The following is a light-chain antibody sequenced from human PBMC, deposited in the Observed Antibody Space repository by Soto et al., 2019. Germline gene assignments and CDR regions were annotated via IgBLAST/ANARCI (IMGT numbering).Light chain of an antibody. CDR2: GGS. CDR3: QQHGLSPIT. Sequence: TALTTSLVTMSQSPGARATXSCRASQTVIHNYLAWHQEKPGQSPRLLVYGGSNRATGIPDRFSGSGSRTDFTLTISRLEAEDFAMYYCQQHGLSPITMGEGTRLEIK. J-gene: IGKJ5*01. CDR1: QTVIHNY. V-gene: IGKV3-20*01.